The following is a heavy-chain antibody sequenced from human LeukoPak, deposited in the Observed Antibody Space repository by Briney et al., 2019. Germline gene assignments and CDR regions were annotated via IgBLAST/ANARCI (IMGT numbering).Heavy chain of an antibody. CDR1: GGSISSSNW. Sequence: SGTLSLTCAVSGGSISSSNWWSWVRQPPGKGLEWIGEIYHSGSTNYNPSLKSRVTISVDTSKNQFSLKLSSVTAADTAVYYCARRVIVVVMSLDAFDIWGQGTMATVSS. D-gene: IGHD3-22*01. J-gene: IGHJ3*02. CDR2: IYHSGST. V-gene: IGHV4-4*02. CDR3: ARRVIVVVMSLDAFDI.